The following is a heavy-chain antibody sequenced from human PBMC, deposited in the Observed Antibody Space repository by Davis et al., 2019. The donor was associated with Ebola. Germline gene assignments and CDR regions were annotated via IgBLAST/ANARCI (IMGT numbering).Heavy chain of an antibody. D-gene: IGHD6-19*01. Sequence: PGGSLRLSCAASGFTFSDYYMSWIRQAPGKGLEWLSYISSSGSTIYYADSVKGRFTISRDNAKNSLYLQMNSLRAEDTAMYYCARSYSSGWYPRYYGMDVWGQGTTVTVSS. CDR1: GFTFSDYY. J-gene: IGHJ6*02. CDR2: ISSSGSTI. V-gene: IGHV3-11*01. CDR3: ARSYSSGWYPRYYGMDV.